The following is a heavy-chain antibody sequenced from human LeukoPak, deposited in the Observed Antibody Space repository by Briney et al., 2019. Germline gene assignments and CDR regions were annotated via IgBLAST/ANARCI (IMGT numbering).Heavy chain of an antibody. V-gene: IGHV4-34*01. J-gene: IGHJ6*03. Sequence: SETLSLTCAVYGGSFSGYYWSWIRQPPGKGLEWIGEINHSGSTNYNPSLKSRVTISVDTSKKQFSLKLSSVTAADTAVYYCARAVYYDIWSGYPYYYYYMDVWGKGTTVTVSS. CDR3: ARAVYYDIWSGYPYYYYYMDV. CDR2: INHSGST. CDR1: GGSFSGYY. D-gene: IGHD3-3*01.